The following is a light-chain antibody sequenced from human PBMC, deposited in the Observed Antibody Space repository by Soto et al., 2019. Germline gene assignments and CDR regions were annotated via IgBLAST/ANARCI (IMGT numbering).Light chain of an antibody. V-gene: IGKV3-20*01. CDR2: AAS. J-gene: IGKJ1*01. CDR1: HSVTSNS. Sequence: EIVLTQSPDTLSLSPGERATLSCRSSHSVTSNSLAWYQQKVGQAPRLLIYAASSRATGTPERFSASGSGTDSTLTISRLETEDFAVYYCQQYSDSLWTFGQGTRVEIK. CDR3: QQYSDSLWT.